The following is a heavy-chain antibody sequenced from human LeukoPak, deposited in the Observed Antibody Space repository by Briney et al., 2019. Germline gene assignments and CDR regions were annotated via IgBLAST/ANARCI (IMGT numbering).Heavy chain of an antibody. CDR3: ARDNRCSGGSCYSFDY. CDR1: GYTFTSYY. J-gene: IGHJ4*02. D-gene: IGHD2-15*01. V-gene: IGHV1-46*01. CDR2: INPSGGST. Sequence: ASVKVSCKASGYTFTSYYMHWVRQAPGQGLEWMGIINPSGGSTSYAQKFQGRVTMTRDTSTSTVYMELSSPRSEDTAVYYCARDNRCSGGSCYSFDYWGQGTLVTVSS.